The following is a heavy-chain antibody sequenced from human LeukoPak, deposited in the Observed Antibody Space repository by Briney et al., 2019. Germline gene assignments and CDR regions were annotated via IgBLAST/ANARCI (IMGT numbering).Heavy chain of an antibody. D-gene: IGHD6-19*01. CDR2: IYYSGST. CDR3: ASGWQNNWFDP. J-gene: IGHJ5*02. V-gene: IGHV4-39*01. Sequence: WVRQPPGKGLEWIGSIYYSGSTYYNPSLKSRVTISVDTSKNQFSLKLSSVTAADTAVYYCASGWQNNWFDPWGQGTLVTVSS.